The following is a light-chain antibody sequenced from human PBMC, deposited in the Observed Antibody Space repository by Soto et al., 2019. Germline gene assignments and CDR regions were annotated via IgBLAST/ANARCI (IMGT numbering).Light chain of an antibody. J-gene: IGKJ1*01. CDR3: QQYNSWLWT. Sequence: EIMMTQSPATLSVSPGEGATLSCRASQSVSSKLAWYQQEPGQAPRLLIYGASTRATGIPARFSGSGSGTEFTLIISSLQSEDSAVYYCQQYNSWLWTFGQGAKVDIK. CDR1: QSVSSK. V-gene: IGKV3-15*01. CDR2: GAS.